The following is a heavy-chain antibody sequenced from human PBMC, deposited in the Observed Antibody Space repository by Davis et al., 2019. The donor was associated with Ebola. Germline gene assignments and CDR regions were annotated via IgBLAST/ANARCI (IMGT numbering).Heavy chain of an antibody. D-gene: IGHD3-3*01. V-gene: IGHV3-23*01. CDR1: GFTFSSYA. CDR3: AKDKNYDFWSGYPHDAFDI. Sequence: PGGSLRLSCAASGFTFSSYAMSWVRQAPGKGLGWVSAISGSGGSTYYADSVKGRFTISRDNSKNTLYLQMNSLRAGDTAIYYCAKDKNYDFWSGYPHDAFDIWGQGTMVTVSS. J-gene: IGHJ3*02. CDR2: ISGSGGST.